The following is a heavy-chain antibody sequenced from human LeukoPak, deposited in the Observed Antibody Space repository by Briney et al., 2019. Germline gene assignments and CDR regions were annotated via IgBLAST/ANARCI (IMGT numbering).Heavy chain of an antibody. CDR3: AKGGRLFAPSLTIQLWSEFDY. CDR1: GFTFSSCA. J-gene: IGHJ4*02. Sequence: GGSLRLSCAVSGFTFSSCAMSWVRQAPGKGLEWVSAISGSGGSTYYADSVKGRFTISRDNSKNTLYLQMNSLRAEDTAVYYCAKGGRLFAPSLTIQLWSEFDYWGQGTLVTVSS. CDR2: ISGSGGST. V-gene: IGHV3-23*01. D-gene: IGHD5-18*01.